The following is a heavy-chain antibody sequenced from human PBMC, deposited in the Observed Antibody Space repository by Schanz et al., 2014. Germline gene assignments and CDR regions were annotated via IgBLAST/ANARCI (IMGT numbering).Heavy chain of an antibody. Sequence: QVQLVQSGAELKNPGASVKVSCKASGYSFSAYYIHWMRQAPGQGLEWLGRFTHISQKFQGRVTLTSDTSISTAFMELSGLTSDDTATYFCARARYTGYDCSGYWGQGTLVTVSS. CDR1: GYSFSAYY. CDR2: FT. D-gene: IGHD5-12*01. V-gene: IGHV1-2*06. J-gene: IGHJ4*02. CDR3: ARARYTGYDCSGY.